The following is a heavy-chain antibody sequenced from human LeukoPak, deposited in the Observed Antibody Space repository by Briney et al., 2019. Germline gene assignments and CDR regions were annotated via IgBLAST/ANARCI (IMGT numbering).Heavy chain of an antibody. Sequence: SETLSPTCQVSGGSISNYYWSWIRRPPGKGLEWIGYMYHTGHTMYNSSLKSRVTMSLDTSKNHFSLRLSSVTAADTAVYYCARHPFATPFDYWGPGTLVTVSS. CDR3: ARHPFATPFDY. D-gene: IGHD2-15*01. CDR1: GGSISNYY. CDR2: MYHTGHT. J-gene: IGHJ4*02. V-gene: IGHV4-59*08.